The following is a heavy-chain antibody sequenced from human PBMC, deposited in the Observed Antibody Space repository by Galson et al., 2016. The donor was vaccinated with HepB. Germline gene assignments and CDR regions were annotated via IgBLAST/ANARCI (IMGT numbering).Heavy chain of an antibody. CDR1: GYRFSRYW. V-gene: IGHV5-51*01. D-gene: IGHD3-10*01. CDR3: ARLRFGETFFDE. Sequence: QSGAEVKQPGESLKISCKGSGYRFSRYWIAWVRQMPGKGLEWMGIIYPSDSDTTYSPSFQGHVTMSADKSISTASLQWSSLQASDTATYYCARLRFGETFFDEWGQGTLVTVTS. CDR2: IYPSDSDT. J-gene: IGHJ4*02.